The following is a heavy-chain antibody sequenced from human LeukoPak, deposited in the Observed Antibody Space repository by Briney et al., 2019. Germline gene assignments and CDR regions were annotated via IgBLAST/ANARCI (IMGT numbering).Heavy chain of an antibody. D-gene: IGHD6-13*01. Sequence: ASVKVSCKASGYTFTGYYTHWVRQAPGQGLEWMGWINPNSGGTNYAQKFQGRATMTRDTSISTAYMELSRLRSNDTAVYYCARVIAAAGTYFDYWGQGTLVTVSS. V-gene: IGHV1-2*02. J-gene: IGHJ4*02. CDR2: INPNSGGT. CDR3: ARVIAAAGTYFDY. CDR1: GYTFTGYY.